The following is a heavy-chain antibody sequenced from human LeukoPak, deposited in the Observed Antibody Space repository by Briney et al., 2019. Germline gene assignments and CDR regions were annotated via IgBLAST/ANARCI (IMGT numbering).Heavy chain of an antibody. CDR1: GGSISSSYYY. V-gene: IGHV4-39*01. Sequence: SETLSLTCTVSGGSISSSYYYWGWIRQPPGKGLEWIGSIYYSGSTYYNPSLKSRVTISVDTSKNQFSLKLRSVTAADTAVYFCARGVRIAVAAPHLNYWGQGTLVTVSS. CDR3: ARGVRIAVAAPHLNY. D-gene: IGHD6-19*01. J-gene: IGHJ4*02. CDR2: IYYSGST.